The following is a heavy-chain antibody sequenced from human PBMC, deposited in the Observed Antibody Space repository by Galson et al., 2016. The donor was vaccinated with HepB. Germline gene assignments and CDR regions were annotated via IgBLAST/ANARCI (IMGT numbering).Heavy chain of an antibody. CDR1: GFSFINAP. CDR3: AKDPAFTDAFDI. J-gene: IGHJ3*02. CDR2: INTVAEDT. V-gene: IGHV3-23*01. Sequence: SLRLSCAASGFSFINAPMAWFRQGPGKGLEWVSTINTVAEDTHYADSVKGRFTISRDNSKSTLDLQMSNLRAEDTALYYCAKDPAFTDAFDIWGPGTMVTVSP.